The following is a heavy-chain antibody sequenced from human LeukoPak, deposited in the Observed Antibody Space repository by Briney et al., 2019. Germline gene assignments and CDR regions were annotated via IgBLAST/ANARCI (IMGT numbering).Heavy chain of an antibody. J-gene: IGHJ4*02. V-gene: IGHV3-11*04. CDR1: EFTFSDYY. D-gene: IGHD2-2*01. Sequence: GGSLRLSCAASEFTFSDYYMTWIRQAPGKGLEWVSYISGSGSNIYYSDSVKGRFTISRDNAKNSLYLQMNSLRAEDTAVYYCARSRVVPAAITDYWGQGTLVTVSS. CDR3: ARSRVVPAAITDY. CDR2: ISGSGSNI.